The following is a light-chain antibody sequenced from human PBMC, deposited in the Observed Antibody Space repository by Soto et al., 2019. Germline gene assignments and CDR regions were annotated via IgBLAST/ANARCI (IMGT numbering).Light chain of an antibody. V-gene: IGKV1-39*01. J-gene: IGKJ1*01. CDR1: QTISIW. CDR3: QQSYSTLWT. CDR2: AAS. Sequence: DIQMTQTPSTLSASVGDIVTLTCRARQTISIWLAWYQQKPGKAPKLLIYAASSLQSGVPSRVNGSGSGTDCTLTISSLQPEDFATYYCQQSYSTLWTLRQGTKVDIK.